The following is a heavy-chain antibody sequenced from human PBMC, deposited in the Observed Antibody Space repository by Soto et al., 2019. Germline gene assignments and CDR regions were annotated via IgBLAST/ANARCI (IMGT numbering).Heavy chain of an antibody. V-gene: IGHV5-51*01. J-gene: IGHJ6*02. CDR3: ARHYCSSTSCYPVYYYYYGMDV. CDR2: IYPGDSDT. Sequence: PGESLKISCKGSGYSFTSYWIGWVRQMPGKGLEWMGIIYPGDSDTRYSPSFQGQVTISADKSISTAYLRWSSLKASDTAMYYCARHYCSSTSCYPVYYYYYGMDVWGQGTTVTVS. CDR1: GYSFTSYW. D-gene: IGHD2-2*01.